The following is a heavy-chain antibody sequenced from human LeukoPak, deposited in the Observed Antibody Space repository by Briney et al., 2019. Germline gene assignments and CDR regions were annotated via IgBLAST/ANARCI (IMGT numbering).Heavy chain of an antibody. J-gene: IGHJ4*02. CDR3: TTGTMGSGNSDH. CDR1: GFTFSSYA. D-gene: IGHD3-10*01. V-gene: IGHV3-23*01. Sequence: PGGSLRLSCAASGFTFSSYAMSWVRQAPGKGLEWVSAISGSGGSTYYADSAKGRFTISRDNSKNTLYLQMNSLKTEDTGVYYCTTGTMGSGNSDHWGQGTLVTVSS. CDR2: ISGSGGST.